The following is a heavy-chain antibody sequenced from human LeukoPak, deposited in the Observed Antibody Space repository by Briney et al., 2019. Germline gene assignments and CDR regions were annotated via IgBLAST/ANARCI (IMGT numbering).Heavy chain of an antibody. J-gene: IGHJ4*02. CDR1: GYTFTTYG. D-gene: IGHD3-9*01. CDR3: ARETYSNILTGTDY. V-gene: IGHV1-18*01. CDR2: ISTYGDNI. Sequence: ASVKVSCKASGYTFTTYGLSWVRQAPGQGLEWLGWISTYGDNIKYAQSLQGRLTLTIDTSTSTAYMELRSLTSDDTAVYYCARETYSNILTGTDYWGPGTLVTVSS.